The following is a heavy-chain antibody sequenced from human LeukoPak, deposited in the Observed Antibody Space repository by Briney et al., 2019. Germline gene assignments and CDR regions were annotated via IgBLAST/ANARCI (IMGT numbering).Heavy chain of an antibody. CDR3: ARDGQAAGLDY. Sequence: SETLSLTCTVSGYSISSGYYWGWIRQPPGKGLEWIGSIYHSGSTYYNPSLKSRVTISVDTSKNQFSLKLSSVTAADTAVYYCARDGQAAGLDYWGQGTLVTVSS. CDR2: IYHSGST. D-gene: IGHD6-13*01. V-gene: IGHV4-38-2*02. J-gene: IGHJ4*02. CDR1: GYSISSGYY.